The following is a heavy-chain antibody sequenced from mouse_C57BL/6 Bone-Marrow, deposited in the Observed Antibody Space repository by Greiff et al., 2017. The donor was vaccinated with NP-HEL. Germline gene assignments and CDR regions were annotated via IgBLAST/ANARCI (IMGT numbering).Heavy chain of an antibody. CDR2: IDPSDSYT. J-gene: IGHJ2*01. Sequence: VQLQQPGAELVRPGTSVKLSCKASGYTFTSYWMHWVKQRPGQGLEWIGVIDPSDSYTNYNQKFKGKATLTVDTSSHTAYMQLSSLTSEDSAVYYCARDYYGSGHYFDYWGQGTTLTVSS. D-gene: IGHD1-1*01. CDR1: GYTFTSYW. CDR3: ARDYYGSGHYFDY. V-gene: IGHV1-59*01.